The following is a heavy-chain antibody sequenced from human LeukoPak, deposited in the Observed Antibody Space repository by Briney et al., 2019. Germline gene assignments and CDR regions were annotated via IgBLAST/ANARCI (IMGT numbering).Heavy chain of an antibody. CDR1: GFTFSSSA. J-gene: IGHJ6*03. V-gene: IGHV3-73*01. CDR2: IRSKANSYAT. Sequence: GGSLKLSCAASGFTFSSSAMHWVRQASGKGLEWVGRIRSKANSYATAYAASVKGRFTISRDDSKNTAYLQMNSLKTEDTAVYYCTRRLGYSYYMDVWGKGTTVTVSS. D-gene: IGHD3-22*01. CDR3: TRRLGYSYYMDV.